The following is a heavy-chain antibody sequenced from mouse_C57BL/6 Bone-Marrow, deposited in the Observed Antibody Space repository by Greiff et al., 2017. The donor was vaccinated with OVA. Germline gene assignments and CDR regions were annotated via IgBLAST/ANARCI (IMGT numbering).Heavy chain of an antibody. Sequence: VQLQQPGAELVRPGTSVKVSCKASGYAFTNYLIEWVKQRPGQGLEWIGVINPGSGGTNYNEKFKGKATLTADKSSSTAYMQLSSLTSEDSAVYFCARSRYYFDYWGQGTTLTVSS. V-gene: IGHV1-54*01. J-gene: IGHJ2*01. CDR2: INPGSGGT. CDR1: GYAFTNYL. D-gene: IGHD1-1*01. CDR3: ARSRYYFDY.